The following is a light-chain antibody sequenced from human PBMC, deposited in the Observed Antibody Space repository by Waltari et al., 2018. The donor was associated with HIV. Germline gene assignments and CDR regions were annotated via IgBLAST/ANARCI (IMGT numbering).Light chain of an antibody. Sequence: QSVLTQPHSVSGAPGPRFTIPCTGSSSNIGAGTALHWSQQPPATPPKPLINGKSNRPSGVPDRFSGSKSGTSAALAIIGLQAEDEAAYYCQSYDSSLIGPLFGGGTKLTVL. CDR2: GKS. J-gene: IGLJ3*02. CDR3: QSYDSSLIGPL. V-gene: IGLV1-40*01. CDR1: SSNIGAGTA.